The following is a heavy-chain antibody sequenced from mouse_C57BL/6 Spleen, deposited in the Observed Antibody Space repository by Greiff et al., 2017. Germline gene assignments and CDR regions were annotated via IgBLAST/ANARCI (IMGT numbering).Heavy chain of an antibody. CDR1: GYAFSSSW. Sequence: QVQLKESGPELVKPGASVKFSCKASGYAFSSSWMNWVKQRPGQGLEWIGRIYPGDGDTNYNGKFKGKATLTADKSSSTAYMQLSSLTSADSAVYVGAGGYYDYGVYYCDYWGQGTTLAVSS. CDR2: IYPGDGDT. D-gene: IGHD2-4*01. CDR3: AGGYYDYGVYYCDY. V-gene: IGHV1-82*01. J-gene: IGHJ2*01.